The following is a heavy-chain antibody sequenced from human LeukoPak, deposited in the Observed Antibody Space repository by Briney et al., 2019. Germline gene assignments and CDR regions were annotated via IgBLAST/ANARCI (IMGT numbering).Heavy chain of an antibody. D-gene: IGHD3-10*01. J-gene: IGHJ4*02. V-gene: IGHV3-23*01. CDR1: GFTFSSYA. CDR3: AKATFEDDYYSSGSYYLY. Sequence: GGSLRLSCAASGFTFSSYAMSWVRQAPGKGLEWVSAISGSGGSTYYADSVKGRFTISRDNSKNTLYLQMNSLRAEDTAVYYCAKATFEDDYYSSGSYYLYWGQGTLVTVSS. CDR2: ISGSGGST.